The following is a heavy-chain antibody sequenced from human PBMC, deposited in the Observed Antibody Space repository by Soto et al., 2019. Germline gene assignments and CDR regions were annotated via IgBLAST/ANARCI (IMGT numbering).Heavy chain of an antibody. CDR1: GGSFSGYY. CDR2: INHSGST. D-gene: IGHD3-10*01. V-gene: IGHV4-34*01. J-gene: IGHJ5*02. Sequence: PSETLSLTCAVYGGSFSGYYWSWIRQPPGKGLEWIGEINHSGSTNYNPSLKSRVTISVDTSKNQFSLKLSSVTAADTAVYYCARGPRRGVISSRTTLFDPWGQGTLVTVSS. CDR3: ARGPRRGVISSRTTLFDP.